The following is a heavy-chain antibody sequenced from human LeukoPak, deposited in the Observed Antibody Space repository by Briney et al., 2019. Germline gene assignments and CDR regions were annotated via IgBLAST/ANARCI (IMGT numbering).Heavy chain of an antibody. CDR3: ARGGDILTGYYED. Sequence: SETLSLTCAVYGGSFSGYYWSWIRQPPGKGLEWIGEINHSGSTNYNPSLKSRVTISVDTSKNQFSLKLSSVTAADTAVYYCARGGDILTGYYEDWGQGTLVTVSS. V-gene: IGHV4-34*01. J-gene: IGHJ4*02. D-gene: IGHD3-9*01. CDR2: INHSGST. CDR1: GGSFSGYY.